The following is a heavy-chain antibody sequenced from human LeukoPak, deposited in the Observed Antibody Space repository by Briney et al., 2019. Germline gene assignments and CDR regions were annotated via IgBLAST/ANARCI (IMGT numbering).Heavy chain of an antibody. CDR2: INSDGSST. D-gene: IGHD2-2*01. CDR1: GFTFSSYW. CDR3: ARVGYCSSTSCYVGHD. Sequence: PGGSLRLSCAASGFTFSSYWMHWVRQAPGKGLVWVSRINSDGSSTSYADSVKGRFTISRDNAKNTLYLQMNSLRAEGTAVYYCARVGYCSSTSCYVGHDWGQGTLVTVSS. J-gene: IGHJ4*02. V-gene: IGHV3-74*01.